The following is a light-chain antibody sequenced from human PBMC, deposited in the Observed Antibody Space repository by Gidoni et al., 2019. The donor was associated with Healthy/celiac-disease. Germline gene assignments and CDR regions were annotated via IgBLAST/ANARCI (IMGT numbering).Light chain of an antibody. CDR1: SSNIGAGYD. Sequence: QSVLTQPPSVSGAPGPRVTISCTGSSSNIGAGYDVHWYQQLPGPAPKLRIDGNSNRPSGVPDRFSGSKSGTSASLAITGLQAEDEADYYCQSYDSSLSGSNWVFGGGTKLTVL. CDR2: GNS. V-gene: IGLV1-40*01. CDR3: QSYDSSLSGSNWV. J-gene: IGLJ3*02.